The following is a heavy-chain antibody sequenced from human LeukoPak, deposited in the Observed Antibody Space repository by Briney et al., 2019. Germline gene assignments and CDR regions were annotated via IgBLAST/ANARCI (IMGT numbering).Heavy chain of an antibody. CDR3: AGRTHARDY. J-gene: IGHJ4*02. CDR2: IYYSGST. D-gene: IGHD1-7*01. Sequence: SETPSLTCTVSGGSISSSSYYWGWIRQPPGKGLGWIGSIYYSGSTSYNPSLKSRVTISVDTSKNQFSLKLSSGTAADTAVYYCAGRTHARDYWGQGTLVTVSS. V-gene: IGHV4-39*01. CDR1: GGSISSSSYY.